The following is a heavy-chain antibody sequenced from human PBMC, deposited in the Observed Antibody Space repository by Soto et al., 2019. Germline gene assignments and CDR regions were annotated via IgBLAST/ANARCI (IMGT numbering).Heavy chain of an antibody. V-gene: IGHV4-59*01. CDR3: ARLGIWSYGMDV. Sequence: SETLSLTCTVSGGSISGYYWSWIRQPPGKGLEWIGNVYYSGGAKYNPSVKRRVSISVDTSKNQFSLNLSSVTAADTAMYYCARLGIWSYGMDVWGQGTTVTVSS. CDR1: GGSISGYY. J-gene: IGHJ6*02. CDR2: VYYSGGA. D-gene: IGHD3-16*01.